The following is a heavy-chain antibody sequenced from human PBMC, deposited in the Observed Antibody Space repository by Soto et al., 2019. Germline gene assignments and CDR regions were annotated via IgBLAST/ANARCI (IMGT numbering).Heavy chain of an antibody. CDR2: INSDGSST. V-gene: IGHV3-74*01. Sequence: GGSLRLSCAASGFTFSSYWMHWVRQAPGKGLVWVSRINSDGSSTSYADSVKGRFTISRDNAKNTLYLQMNSLRAEDTAVYYCARGGGTYYDFWSGYYGSYFDNWGQGTLVTVSS. CDR3: ARGGGTYYDFWSGYYGSYFDN. D-gene: IGHD3-3*01. CDR1: GFTFSSYW. J-gene: IGHJ4*02.